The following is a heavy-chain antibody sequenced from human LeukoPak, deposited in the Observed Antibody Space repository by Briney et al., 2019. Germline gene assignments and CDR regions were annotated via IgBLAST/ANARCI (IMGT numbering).Heavy chain of an antibody. J-gene: IGHJ4*02. D-gene: IGHD2-15*01. Sequence: ASVKVSCKASGYTFTGYYMHWVRQARGQGVEWMGWINPNSGGTNYAQKFQGRVTMTRDTSISTAYMELSRLRSEDTAVYYCARDFCSGGSCYSRFDYWGEGTLVTVSS. CDR1: GYTFTGYY. CDR2: INPNSGGT. CDR3: ARDFCSGGSCYSRFDY. V-gene: IGHV1-2*02.